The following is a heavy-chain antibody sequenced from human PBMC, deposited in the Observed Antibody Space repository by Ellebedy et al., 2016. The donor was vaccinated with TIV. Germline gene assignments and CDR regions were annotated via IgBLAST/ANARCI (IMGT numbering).Heavy chain of an antibody. Sequence: SETLSLTXTVSGVSVSSGSYYWSWIRQPPGKGLEWIGYIYYSGSTNYNPSLKSRVTISVDTSKNQFSLKLSSVTAADTAVYYCARTGNGYFQHWGQGTLVTVSS. CDR2: IYYSGST. V-gene: IGHV4-61*01. CDR1: GVSVSSGSYY. J-gene: IGHJ1*01. CDR3: ARTGNGYFQH. D-gene: IGHD4-23*01.